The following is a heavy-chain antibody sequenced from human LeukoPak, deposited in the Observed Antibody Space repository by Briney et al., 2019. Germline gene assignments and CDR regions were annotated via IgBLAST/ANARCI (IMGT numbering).Heavy chain of an antibody. V-gene: IGHV3-53*01. CDR1: GFTVSSNY. D-gene: IGHD3-3*01. Sequence: PGGSLRLSCAASGFTVSSNYMSWVRQAPGKGLEWVSVIYSGGSTYYADSVKGRFTISRDNSKNTLYLQMNSLRAEDTAVYYCARDAHYDFWSGYYSTWPLGYWGQGTLVTVSS. CDR2: IYSGGST. J-gene: IGHJ4*02. CDR3: ARDAHYDFWSGYYSTWPLGY.